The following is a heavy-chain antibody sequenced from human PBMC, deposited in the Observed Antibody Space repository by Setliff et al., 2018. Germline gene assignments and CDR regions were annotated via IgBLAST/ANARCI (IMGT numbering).Heavy chain of an antibody. CDR3: ARARSRYYNFWSGEMDV. CDR2: IYYSGST. Sequence: KPSETLSLTCAVYGGSLKNYYWGWIRQPPGKGLEWIGSIYYSGSTYYNPSLKSRVTISVDTSKNQFSLKLSSVTAADTAVYYCARARSRYYNFWSGEMDVWGKGTTVTVPQ. J-gene: IGHJ6*04. D-gene: IGHD3-3*01. CDR1: GGSLKNYY. V-gene: IGHV4-39*07.